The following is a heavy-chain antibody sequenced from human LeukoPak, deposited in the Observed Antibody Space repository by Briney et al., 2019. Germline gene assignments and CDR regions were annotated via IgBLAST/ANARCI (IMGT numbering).Heavy chain of an antibody. CDR2: IYWDDDK. V-gene: IGHV2-5*02. CDR1: GFSLSTSGVG. CDR3: AQVADILTGYYQNWFDP. D-gene: IGHD3-9*01. J-gene: IGHJ5*02. Sequence: SGPTLVKPTQTLTLTCTFSGFSLSTSGVGVGWIRQPPGKALEWLALIYWDDDKRYSPSLKSRLTITKDTSKNQVVLTMTNMDPVVTATYYCAQVADILTGYYQNWFDPWGQGTLVTVSS.